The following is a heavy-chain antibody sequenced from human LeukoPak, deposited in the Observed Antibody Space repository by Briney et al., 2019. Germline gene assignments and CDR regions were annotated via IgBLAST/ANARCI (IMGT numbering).Heavy chain of an antibody. CDR2: IKQDGSEK. Sequence: GGSLRLSCAASGLTFSTYWMNWVRQAPGKGLEWVANIKQDGSEKYYVDSVKGRFTISRDNAKNSLYLHMSNLRAEDTAVYYCASVSRASGSDHWGQGTLVTVSS. CDR3: ASVSRASGSDH. J-gene: IGHJ4*02. V-gene: IGHV3-7*01. CDR1: GLTFSTYW. D-gene: IGHD3-10*01.